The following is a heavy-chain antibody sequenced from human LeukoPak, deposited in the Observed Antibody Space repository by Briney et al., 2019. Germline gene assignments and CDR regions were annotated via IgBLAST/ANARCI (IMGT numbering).Heavy chain of an antibody. D-gene: IGHD3-9*01. V-gene: IGHV3-9*01. CDR3: AKDMRGDDILTLDY. Sequence: GGSLRLSCAASGFTFDDYAMHWVRQAPGKGLEWVSGISWNSGSIGYADSVKGRFTISRDNAKNSLYLQMNSLRAEDTASYYCAKDMRGDDILTLDYWGQGTLVTVSS. CDR1: GFTFDDYA. J-gene: IGHJ4*02. CDR2: ISWNSGSI.